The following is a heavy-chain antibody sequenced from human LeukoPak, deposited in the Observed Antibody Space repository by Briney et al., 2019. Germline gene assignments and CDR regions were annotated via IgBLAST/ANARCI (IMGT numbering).Heavy chain of an antibody. J-gene: IGHJ4*02. CDR1: GFTFSGYW. V-gene: IGHV3-7*01. Sequence: GGSLTLSCVASGFTFSGYWMSWLRQAPGKGLEWVANIKQDGTEKYYVDSVKGRFIISRDNAKNSLYLQMNSLRAEDTAVYYCARDGSGWSVYWGQGTLVTVSS. CDR3: ARDGSGWSVY. CDR2: IKQDGTEK. D-gene: IGHD6-19*01.